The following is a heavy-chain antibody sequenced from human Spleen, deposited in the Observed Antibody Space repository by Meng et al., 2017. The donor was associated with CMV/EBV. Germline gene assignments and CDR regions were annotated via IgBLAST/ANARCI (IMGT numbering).Heavy chain of an antibody. CDR3: VRVEGGHTPNHYFYGMDV. V-gene: IGHV3-30*04. Sequence: GESLKISCVASRLTFSSHAMHLVSQAPGKGLEWVAMISFDGNKRHYADSVKGRFSISRDNSKNTLFLQMDSLRLEDPAVYYCVRVEGGHTPNHYFYGMDVWGQGTTVTVSS. CDR2: ISFDGNKR. D-gene: IGHD5-18*01. CDR1: RLTFSSHA. J-gene: IGHJ6*02.